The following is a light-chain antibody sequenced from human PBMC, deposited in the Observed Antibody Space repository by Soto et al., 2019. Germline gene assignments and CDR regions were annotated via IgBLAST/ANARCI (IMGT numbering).Light chain of an antibody. Sequence: IPLTQSPSSLSASVGDRVTITCRASQGISNYLAWYQQKPGKVPKLLIYGASTLQSGVPLRFSGSGSGTDFTLTISSLQPEDVATYYCQKYNSAPRTFGQGTKVEIK. J-gene: IGKJ1*01. CDR2: GAS. CDR1: QGISNY. V-gene: IGKV1-27*01. CDR3: QKYNSAPRT.